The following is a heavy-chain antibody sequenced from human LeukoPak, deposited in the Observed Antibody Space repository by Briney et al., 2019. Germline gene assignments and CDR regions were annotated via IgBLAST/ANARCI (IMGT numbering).Heavy chain of an antibody. Sequence: PSETLSLTCTVSGGSINGYSWTWIRQPPGKGLELIGCVYHSGTTDSNPSLRSRLTMSADTSNNQFSLKLSSVTAADTAVYYCARLSWVGKAGAYDFHSLDVWGQGTTVTVSS. CDR2: VYHSGTT. D-gene: IGHD1-26*01. CDR1: GGSINGYS. J-gene: IGHJ6*02. CDR3: ARLSWVGKAGAYDFHSLDV. V-gene: IGHV4-59*13.